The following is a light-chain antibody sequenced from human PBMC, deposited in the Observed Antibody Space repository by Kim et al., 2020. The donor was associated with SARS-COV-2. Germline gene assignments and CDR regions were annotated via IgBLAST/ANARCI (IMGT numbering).Light chain of an antibody. CDR3: QQYRSYPWT. V-gene: IGKV1-5*03. J-gene: IGKJ1*01. CDR1: RSIGGL. CDR2: EAS. Sequence: DIQMTQSPSSLSASVGDRVTITCRASRSIGGLLAWYQQKPGKAPKLLIYEASTLKSGVPSRFSGSGSETGFTLTTSSLQPDDFATYYCQQYRSYPWTFGQGTKVDIK.